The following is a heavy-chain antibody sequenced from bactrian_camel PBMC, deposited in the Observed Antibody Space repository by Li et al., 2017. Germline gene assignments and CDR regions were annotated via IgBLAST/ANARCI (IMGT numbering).Heavy chain of an antibody. V-gene: IGHV3S53*01. CDR3: AAGAHFSGIWIICSYWAEGDFGT. Sequence: HVQLVESGGGSVAAGESLRLSCVASANVYCMGWFRQAPGKEREVVALVGSDGRTNYADSVKGRFTISKDNAKNNMSLQMNKLQPEDSAMYYCAAGAHFSGIWIICSYWAEGDFGTWGQGTQVTVS. D-gene: IGHD2*01. J-gene: IGHJ6*01. CDR2: VGSDGRT. CDR1: ANVYC.